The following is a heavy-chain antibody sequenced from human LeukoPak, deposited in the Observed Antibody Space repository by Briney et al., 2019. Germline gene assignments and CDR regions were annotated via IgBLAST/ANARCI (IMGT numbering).Heavy chain of an antibody. D-gene: IGHD3-22*01. CDR2: ISWNSGII. Sequence: GGSLRFSCAASGFTCDDYAMHWVRQAPGMGLEWVSGISWNSGIIGYAVSVKGRFTISRDDAKNSLYLQMNNLRAEETALYYCAKDLDSSAYYPEYWGQGTLVTVSS. V-gene: IGHV3-9*01. CDR3: AKDLDSSAYYPEY. J-gene: IGHJ4*02. CDR1: GFTCDDYA.